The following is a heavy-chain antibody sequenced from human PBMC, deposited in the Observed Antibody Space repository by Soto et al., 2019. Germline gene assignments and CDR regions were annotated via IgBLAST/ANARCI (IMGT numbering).Heavy chain of an antibody. CDR2: MNPNSGNT. V-gene: IGHV1-8*01. Sequence: ASLKVSCKASGYTFTIYDINWVRQSTGQRLEWMGWMNPNSGNTGYAQKFQGRVTMTRNTSISTAYMELSSLRSEDTAVYYCARGRYCSSTSCYASVDAFDIWGQGTMVTVSS. CDR3: ARGRYCSSTSCYASVDAFDI. CDR1: GYTFTIYD. D-gene: IGHD2-2*01. J-gene: IGHJ3*02.